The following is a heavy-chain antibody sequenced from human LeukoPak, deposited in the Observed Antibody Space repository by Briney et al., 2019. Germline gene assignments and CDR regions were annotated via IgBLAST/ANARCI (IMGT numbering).Heavy chain of an antibody. V-gene: IGHV1-69*13. CDR1: GGTFSSYA. J-gene: IGHJ4*02. CDR3: AREADYYDSSGLPYFDY. D-gene: IGHD3-22*01. Sequence: GASVKVSCKASGGTFSSYAISWVRQAPGQGLEWMGGIIPTFGTANYAQKFQGRVTITADESTSTAYMELSSLRSEDTAVYYCAREADYYDSSGLPYFDYWGQGTLVTVSS. CDR2: IIPTFGTA.